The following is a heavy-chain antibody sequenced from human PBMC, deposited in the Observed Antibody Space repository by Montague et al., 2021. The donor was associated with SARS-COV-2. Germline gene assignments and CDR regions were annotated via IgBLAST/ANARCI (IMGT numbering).Heavy chain of an antibody. Sequence: SLRLSCASSGFVFSRFWMTWVRQAPGKGLEWVANIKQDGSEKYYADSVQGRFTISRDDAKNSLYLQMNNLRAEDTAVYYCARKYYDSRSYIDYWGQGTLVTVSS. CDR2: IKQDGSEK. V-gene: IGHV3-7*01. CDR3: ARKYYDSRSYIDY. J-gene: IGHJ4*02. CDR1: GFVFSRFW. D-gene: IGHD3-10*01.